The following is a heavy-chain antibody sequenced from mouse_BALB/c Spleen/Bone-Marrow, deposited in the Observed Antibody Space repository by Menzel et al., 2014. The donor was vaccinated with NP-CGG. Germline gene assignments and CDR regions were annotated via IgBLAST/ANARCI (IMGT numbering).Heavy chain of an antibody. J-gene: IGHJ4*01. CDR2: ISSGSSTI. D-gene: IGHD3-1*01. CDR3: ARKGARNKHCYDMDY. V-gene: IGHV5-17*02. Sequence: EVKLVESGGGLVQPGGSRKLSCAASGFTFSSFGMHWVRQAPEKGLEWVAYISSGSSTIYYADKVKGRFTISRDNPKNTLFPKMTILRSEDTTMYYCARKGARNKHCYDMDYWGQGTTVTVSS. CDR1: GFTFSSFG.